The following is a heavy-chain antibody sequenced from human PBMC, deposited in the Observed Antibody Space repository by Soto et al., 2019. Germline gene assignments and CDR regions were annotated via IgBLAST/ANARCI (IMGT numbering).Heavy chain of an antibody. V-gene: IGHV1-3*01. J-gene: IGHJ4*02. CDR2: INPGNGNT. CDR1: GYTLQRYP. D-gene: IGHD3-22*01. Sequence: GASAELSWQASGYTLQRYPINWVRQDPGRGLEWMGWINPGNGNTKYSQQFQGRVIIDRDTSASTAYMELSSLRSEDTAVYYCARGGYFDSSNYLAYWGLGTLVTV. CDR3: ARGGYFDSSNYLAY.